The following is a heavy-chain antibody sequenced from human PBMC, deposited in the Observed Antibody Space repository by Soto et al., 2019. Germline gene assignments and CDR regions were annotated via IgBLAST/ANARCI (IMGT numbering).Heavy chain of an antibody. CDR1: GYTFTSYA. CDR2: INAGNGNT. J-gene: IGHJ6*03. Sequence: QVQLVQSGAEVKKPGASVKVSCKASGYTFTSYAMHWVRQAPGQRLEWMGWINAGNGNTKYSQKFQGRVTITRDTSASTAYMELSSLRSEDTAVYYCARGTRAAYYYYMDVWGKGTTVIVS. CDR3: ARGTRAAYYYYMDV. V-gene: IGHV1-3*01.